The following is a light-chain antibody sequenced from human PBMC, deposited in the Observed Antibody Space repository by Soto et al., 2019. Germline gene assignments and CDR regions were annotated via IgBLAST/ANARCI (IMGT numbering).Light chain of an antibody. J-gene: IGLJ3*02. CDR2: GNS. Sequence: QSVLTQPPSVSGAPGQRVTISCTGSRSNIGAGYDVHWYRQLPGTAPKLLIYGNSNRPSGVPDRFSGSKSGTSASLAITGLQVEDGADYYCQSYDSSLRGSVFGGGTKLTVL. CDR3: QSYDSSLRGSV. CDR1: RSNIGAGYD. V-gene: IGLV1-40*01.